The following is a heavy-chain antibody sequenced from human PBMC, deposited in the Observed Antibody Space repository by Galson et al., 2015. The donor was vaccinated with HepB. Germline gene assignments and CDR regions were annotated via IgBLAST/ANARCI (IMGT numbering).Heavy chain of an antibody. D-gene: IGHD1-26*01. Sequence: LRLSCAASGFPFNNFAMNWVRQAPGKGLEWVSGISGSGGSTYYADSVKGRFTISRDNSKNTLYLQMNSLRAEDTAVYFCAKDRASSGSHAFDIWGQGTMVTVSS. V-gene: IGHV3-23*01. CDR1: GFPFNNFA. CDR3: AKDRASSGSHAFDI. CDR2: ISGSGGST. J-gene: IGHJ3*02.